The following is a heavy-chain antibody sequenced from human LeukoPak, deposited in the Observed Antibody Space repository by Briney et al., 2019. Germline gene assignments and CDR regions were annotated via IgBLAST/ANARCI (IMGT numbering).Heavy chain of an antibody. V-gene: IGHV1-69*02. CDR3: ARGGTPAVGTYYYYDGMDV. J-gene: IGHJ6*02. D-gene: IGHD1-26*01. CDR2: IIPILGIA. Sequence: ASVKASCMASGGTFNDYSISWVRQAPGQGLECMGRIIPILGIANYTQKFQGRVTITADKSTSTTYMELSSLRSEDTAVYYCARGGTPAVGTYYYYDGMDVWGQGTTVTVS. CDR1: GGTFNDYS.